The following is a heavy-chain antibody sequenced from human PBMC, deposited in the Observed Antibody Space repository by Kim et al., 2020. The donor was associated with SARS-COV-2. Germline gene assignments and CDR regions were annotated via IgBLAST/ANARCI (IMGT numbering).Heavy chain of an antibody. Sequence: SETLSLTCTASCGPMTNDSWSGPPQSAGKGPEWIGRIHSSGVTLLNPSLNSRTNMLLETSKNHLPPTLSSVTAADTAVYQCARGLLAINDAFAISGQGT. J-gene: IGHJ3*02. CDR2: IHSSGVT. CDR1: CGPMTNDS. CDR3: ARGLLAINDAFAI. D-gene: IGHD3-3*02. V-gene: IGHV4-4*07.